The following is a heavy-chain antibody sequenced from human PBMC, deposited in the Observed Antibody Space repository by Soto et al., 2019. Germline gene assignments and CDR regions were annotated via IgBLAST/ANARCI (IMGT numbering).Heavy chain of an antibody. CDR1: GGSISSYY. V-gene: IGHV4-59*01. J-gene: IGHJ6*02. Sequence: SETLSLTCTVSGGSISSYYWSWIRQPPGKGLEWIGYIYYSGSTNYNPSLKSRVTISVDTSKNQFSLKLSSVTAADTAVYYCASSLISSWYYYYGMDVWGQGTTVTVSS. D-gene: IGHD6-13*01. CDR2: IYYSGST. CDR3: ASSLISSWYYYYGMDV.